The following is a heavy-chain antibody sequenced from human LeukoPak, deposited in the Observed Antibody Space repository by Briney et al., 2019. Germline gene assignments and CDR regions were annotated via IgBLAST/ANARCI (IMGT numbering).Heavy chain of an antibody. V-gene: IGHV3-30*18. CDR3: AKGGYCSGGSCYPLDY. Sequence: PGGSLRLSCAASGFTFSSYGMHWVRQAPGKGLEWVAVISYDGSNKYYADSVKGRFTIPRDNSKNTLYLQMNSLRAEDTAVYYCAKGGYCSGGSCYPLDYWGQGTLVTVSS. CDR1: GFTFSSYG. CDR2: ISYDGSNK. D-gene: IGHD2-15*01. J-gene: IGHJ4*02.